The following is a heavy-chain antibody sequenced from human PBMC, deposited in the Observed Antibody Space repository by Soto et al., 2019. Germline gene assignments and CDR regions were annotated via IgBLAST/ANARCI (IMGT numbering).Heavy chain of an antibody. CDR3: ARDQSRGQVFYYYMDV. CDR1: EFTFSTYA. J-gene: IGHJ6*03. V-gene: IGHV3-48*01. D-gene: IGHD3-10*01. CDR2: IRSRTQNI. Sequence: EVQLVESGGALVQPGGSLRLSCAASEFTFSTYAMNWVRQAPGKGLEWVSNIRSRTQNIRYADAVKGRFTISKDNAQNTLYLQMNSLRAEDTAVYYCARDQSRGQVFYYYMDVWGKGTTVTVSS.